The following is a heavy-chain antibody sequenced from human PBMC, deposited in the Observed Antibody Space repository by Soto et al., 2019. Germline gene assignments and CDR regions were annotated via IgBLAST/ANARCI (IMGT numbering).Heavy chain of an antibody. Sequence: ASVKVSCKASGYTLTGYYIHWVRQAPGQGLEWMGWINPNSVGTNYAQKFQGWVTMTRDTSISTVYMELRQLRSDDTAVYYCVTSAPTEYYSYYYGMDVWGQGTTVTVSS. CDR3: VTSAPTEYYSYYYGMDV. V-gene: IGHV1-2*04. CDR1: GYTLTGYY. CDR2: INPNSVGT. J-gene: IGHJ6*02.